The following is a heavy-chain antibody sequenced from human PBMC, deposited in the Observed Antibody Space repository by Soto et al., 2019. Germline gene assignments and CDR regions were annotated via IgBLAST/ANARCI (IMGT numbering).Heavy chain of an antibody. CDR1: GFTFSSYG. J-gene: IGHJ6*02. D-gene: IGHD1-26*01. CDR2: IWYDGSNK. CDR3: ARAPGYSASYNTYYYGMDV. Sequence: GGSLRLSCAASGFTFSSYGMHWVRQAPGKGLEWVAVIWYDGSNKYYADSVKGRFTISRDNSKNTLYLQMNSLRAEDTAVYYCARAPGYSASYNTYYYGMDVWGQGTTVTVSS. V-gene: IGHV3-33*01.